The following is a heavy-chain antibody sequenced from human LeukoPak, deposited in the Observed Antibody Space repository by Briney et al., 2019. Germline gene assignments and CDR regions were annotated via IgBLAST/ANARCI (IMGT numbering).Heavy chain of an antibody. CDR2: ISSSISTI. Sequence: GGSLRLSCAASGFTFSSYGMTWVRQAPGKGLEWVSYISSSISTIYYAASVKGRFTISRDNAKNSLYLQLNSLRAEDTAVYYCARSLVVGATYPYHWGQGTLVTVSS. D-gene: IGHD1-26*01. CDR1: GFTFSSYG. CDR3: ARSLVVGATYPYH. V-gene: IGHV3-48*01. J-gene: IGHJ5*02.